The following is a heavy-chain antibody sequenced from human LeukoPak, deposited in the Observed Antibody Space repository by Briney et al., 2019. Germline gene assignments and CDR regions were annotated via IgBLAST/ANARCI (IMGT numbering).Heavy chain of an antibody. D-gene: IGHD3-3*01. CDR2: ISSGRGYI. V-gene: IGHV3-21*01. J-gene: IGHJ5*02. CDR3: ARDREFGVGNWFDP. CDR1: GFIFSDYS. Sequence: PGGSLRLSCAASGFIFSDYSFNRVRQAPGKGLEWVSSISSGRGYIYYGDSVRGRFTISRDNAKNSLYLQMNSLRAEDTAVYYCARDREFGVGNWFDPWGQGTLVTVSS.